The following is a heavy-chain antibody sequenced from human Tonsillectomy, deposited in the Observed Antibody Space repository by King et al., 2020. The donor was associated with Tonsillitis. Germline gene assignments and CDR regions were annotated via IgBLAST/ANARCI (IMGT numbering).Heavy chain of an antibody. V-gene: IGHV3-21*01. Sequence: QLVQSGGGLVKPGGSLRLSCAASGFTFSSYTMNWVRQAPGKGLEWVSSISSSSSYIYYADSVKGRFTISRDNAKNSLYLQMNSLRAEDTAVYYCARGYSSSSCFDYWGQGTLVTVSS. J-gene: IGHJ4*02. CDR2: ISSSSSYI. CDR1: GFTFSSYT. CDR3: ARGYSSSSCFDY. D-gene: IGHD6-6*01.